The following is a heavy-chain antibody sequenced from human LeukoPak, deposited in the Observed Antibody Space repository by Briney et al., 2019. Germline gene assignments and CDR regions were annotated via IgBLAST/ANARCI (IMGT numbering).Heavy chain of an antibody. D-gene: IGHD3-22*01. CDR2: ISGSGGST. V-gene: IGHV3-23*01. CDR3: AKDRVIVVVITGAFDI. Sequence: GGSLRLSCAASGFTFSSYSMNWVRQAPGKGLEWVSAISGSGGSTYYADSVKGRFTISRDNSKNTLYLQMNSLRAEDTAVYYCAKDRVIVVVITGAFDIWGQGTMVTVS. CDR1: GFTFSSYS. J-gene: IGHJ3*02.